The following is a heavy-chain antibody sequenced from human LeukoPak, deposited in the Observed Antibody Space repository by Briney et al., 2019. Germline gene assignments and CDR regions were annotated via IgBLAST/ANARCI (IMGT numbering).Heavy chain of an antibody. D-gene: IGHD6-13*01. CDR1: GGSISSSSYY. CDR2: IYYTGST. V-gene: IGHV4-39*01. CDR3: ARRGLEQLLVWFDP. J-gene: IGHJ5*02. Sequence: PSETLSLTCTVTGGSISSSSYYWGWFRQPPGKGLEWIGSIYYTGSTYFNPSLKSRVTISVDTSKNQFSLTVTSVTAADTAVYYCARRGLEQLLVWFDPWGQGTLVSVSS.